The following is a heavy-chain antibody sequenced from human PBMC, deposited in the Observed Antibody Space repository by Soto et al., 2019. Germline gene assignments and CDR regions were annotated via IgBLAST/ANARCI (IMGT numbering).Heavy chain of an antibody. CDR3: ARSITMVRGVTHYYYYGMDV. CDR1: GGTFSSYA. CDR2: IIPIFGTA. V-gene: IGHV1-69*01. J-gene: IGHJ6*02. Sequence: QVQLVQSGAEVKKPGSSVKVSCKASGGTFSSYAISWVRQAPGQGLEWMGWIIPIFGTANYAQKFQGRVTITADESTSTAYMELSSLRSEDTAVYYCARSITMVRGVTHYYYYGMDVWGQGTTVTVSS. D-gene: IGHD3-10*01.